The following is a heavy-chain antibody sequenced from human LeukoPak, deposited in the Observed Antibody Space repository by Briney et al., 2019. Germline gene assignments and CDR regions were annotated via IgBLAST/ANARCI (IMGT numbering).Heavy chain of an antibody. CDR3: ARGVRSRPNTVDY. V-gene: IGHV1-69*13. J-gene: IGHJ4*02. CDR2: IIPLFGTA. Sequence: SVKVSCKASGDTFSRYGISWVRQAPGQGLEWMGGIIPLFGTANYAQKFQGRVTITADESTSTAYMELSSLRSKDTAVYYCARGVRSRPNTVDYWGQGTLVTVSS. CDR1: GDTFSRYG. D-gene: IGHD3-10*01.